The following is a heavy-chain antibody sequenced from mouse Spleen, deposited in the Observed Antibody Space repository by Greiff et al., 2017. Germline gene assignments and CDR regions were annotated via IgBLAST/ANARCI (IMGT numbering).Heavy chain of an antibody. CDR2: IDPSDSYT. V-gene: IGHV1-50*01. J-gene: IGHJ4*01. CDR3: ARMDY. CDR1: GYTFTSYW. Sequence: QVQLQQPGAELVKPGASVKLSCKASGYTFTSYWMQWVKQRPGQGLEWIGEIDPSDSYTNYNQKFKGKATLTVVTSSSTAYMQLSSLTSEDSAVYYCARMDYWGQGTSVTVSS.